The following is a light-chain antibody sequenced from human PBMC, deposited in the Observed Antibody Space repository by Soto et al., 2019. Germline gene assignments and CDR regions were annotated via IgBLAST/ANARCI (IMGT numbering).Light chain of an antibody. Sequence: EIVLTQSPGTLSLSPGEIATLSCRASQSISSTYLAWYTQKPGQAPRILIYGESSRATGIPDRFIGIGSGTEFTLTIRRMEPEDFAVDYCQQYGSSRTFGQVTKVDIK. CDR1: QSISSTY. V-gene: IGKV3-20*01. J-gene: IGKJ1*01. CDR3: QQYGSSRT. CDR2: GES.